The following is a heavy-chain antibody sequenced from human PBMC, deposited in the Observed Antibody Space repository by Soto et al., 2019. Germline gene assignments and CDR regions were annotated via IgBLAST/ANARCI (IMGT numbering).Heavy chain of an antibody. V-gene: IGHV6-1*01. CDR2: TYYMSKWYN. CDR3: ARELRWFGELGNGFDP. CDR1: GDSVSSNSAA. Sequence: SQTLSLTCAISGDSVSSNSAAWNWIRQSPSRGLEWLGRTYYMSKWYNDYAVSVKSPITINPDTSKNQYSLQLNSVPPEDTAVYYCARELRWFGELGNGFDPWGQGTLVTVSS. J-gene: IGHJ5*02. D-gene: IGHD3-10*01.